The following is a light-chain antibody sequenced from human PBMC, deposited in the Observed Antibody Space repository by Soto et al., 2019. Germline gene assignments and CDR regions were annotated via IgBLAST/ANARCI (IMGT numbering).Light chain of an antibody. J-gene: IGLJ3*02. Sequence: QSALTLSPSVSGAPGQRVTISCTGSNSNIGAGYDVNWYQQLPGTVPKLLIYGSRNRPSGVPDRFSGSRSGTSASLTITGLQAEDEADYYCQSYDSSLRGVFGGGTKVTVL. CDR2: GSR. V-gene: IGLV1-40*01. CDR3: QSYDSSLRGV. CDR1: NSNIGAGYD.